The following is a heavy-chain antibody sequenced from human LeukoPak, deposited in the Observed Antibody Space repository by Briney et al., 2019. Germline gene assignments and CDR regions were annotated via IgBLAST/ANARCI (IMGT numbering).Heavy chain of an antibody. J-gene: IGHJ4*02. V-gene: IGHV1-69*06. D-gene: IGHD2-15*01. CDR1: GGTFSSYA. CDR2: IIPIFGTA. Sequence: SVKVSCKASGGTFSSYAISWVRQAPGQGLEWMGGIIPIFGTASYAQKFQGRVTITADKSTSTAYMELSSLRSEDTAVYYCARVGIGYCSGGSCYYFDYWGQGTLVTVSS. CDR3: ARVGIGYCSGGSCYYFDY.